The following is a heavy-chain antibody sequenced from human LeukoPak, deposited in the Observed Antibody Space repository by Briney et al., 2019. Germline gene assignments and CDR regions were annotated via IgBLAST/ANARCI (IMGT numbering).Heavy chain of an antibody. J-gene: IGHJ5*02. CDR1: GGSFSGYC. V-gene: IGHV4-34*01. CDR2: INHSGST. D-gene: IGHD3-3*01. Sequence: SETLSLTCAVYGGSFSGYCWSWIRQPPGKGLEWIGEINHSGSTNYNPSLKSRVTISVDTSKNQFSLKLSSVTAADTAVYYCARGIKAIRFLEWLNWFDPWGQGTLVTVSS. CDR3: ARGIKAIRFLEWLNWFDP.